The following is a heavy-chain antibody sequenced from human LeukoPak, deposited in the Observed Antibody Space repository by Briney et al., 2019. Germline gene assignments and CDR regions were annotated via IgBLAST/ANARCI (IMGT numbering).Heavy chain of an antibody. D-gene: IGHD3-22*01. Sequence: SETLSLTCAVYGGSFSGYYWSWIRQPPGKGLEWIGEINHSGSTNYNPSLKSRVTISVDTSKNQFSLQLTSVTAADSAIYFCARGRKTGRNYYDTRGFYDQPYFDSWGQGILVTVSS. CDR1: GGSFSGYY. J-gene: IGHJ4*02. CDR3: ARGRKTGRNYYDTRGFYDQPYFDS. CDR2: INHSGST. V-gene: IGHV4-34*01.